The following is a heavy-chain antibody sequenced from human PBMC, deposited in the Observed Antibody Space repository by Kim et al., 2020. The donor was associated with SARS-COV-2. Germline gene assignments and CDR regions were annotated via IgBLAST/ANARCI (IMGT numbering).Heavy chain of an antibody. CDR2: IKQDGSEK. CDR3: ARDGYYGSGTVDYGMDV. Sequence: GGSLRLSCAASGFTFSSYWMSWVRQAPGKGLEWVANIKQDGSEKYYVDSVKGRFTISRDNAKNSLYLQMNSLRAEDTAVYYCARDGYYGSGTVDYGMDVWGQGTTVTVSS. CDR1: GFTFSSYW. J-gene: IGHJ6*02. V-gene: IGHV3-7*01. D-gene: IGHD3-10*01.